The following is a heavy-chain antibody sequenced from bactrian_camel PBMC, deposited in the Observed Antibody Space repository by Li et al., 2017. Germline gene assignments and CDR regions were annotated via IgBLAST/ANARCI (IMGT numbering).Heavy chain of an antibody. J-gene: IGHJ4*01. CDR1: GFTFTYYY. CDR3: TVSTGRGDSY. Sequence: VQLVESGGGLVQPGGALRLSCAGSGFTFTYYYLSWVCQAPDKGLEWVSTIYIGGSSTYYTDSVKGRFIVSQDSAENTVNLQMNSLNTDDTALYYCTVSTGRGDSYWGQGTQVTVS. V-gene: IGHV3S40*01. CDR2: IYIGGSST. D-gene: IGHD5*01.